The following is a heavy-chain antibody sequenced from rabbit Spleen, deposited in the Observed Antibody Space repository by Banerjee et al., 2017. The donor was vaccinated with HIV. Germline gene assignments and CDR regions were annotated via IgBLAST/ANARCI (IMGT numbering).Heavy chain of an antibody. CDR3: ARGVYNDGDGLYL. CDR2: IDTGSSGRT. J-gene: IGHJ4*01. Sequence: QSLEESGGDLVKPGASLTLTCTASGVSFSGDSYMCWVRQAPGKGLEWIACIDTGSSGRTYYASWAKGRFTISKTSSTTVTLQVTSLTAADTATYFCARGVYNDGDGLYLWGPGTLVTVS. D-gene: IGHD2-1*01. V-gene: IGHV1S40*01. CDR1: GVSFSGDSY.